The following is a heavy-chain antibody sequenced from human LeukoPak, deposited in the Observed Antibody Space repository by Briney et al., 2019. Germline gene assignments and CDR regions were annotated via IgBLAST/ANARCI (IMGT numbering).Heavy chain of an antibody. V-gene: IGHV4-39*01. CDR2: IYYSGST. Sequence: WVRQPPGKGLEWIGSIYYSGSTHYNPSLKSRVTISVDTSKNQFSLKLSSVTAADTAVYYCATGSYYDFWSGYPYYYYYMDVWGKGTTVTVSS. J-gene: IGHJ6*03. CDR3: ATGSYYDFWSGYPYYYYYMDV. D-gene: IGHD3-3*01.